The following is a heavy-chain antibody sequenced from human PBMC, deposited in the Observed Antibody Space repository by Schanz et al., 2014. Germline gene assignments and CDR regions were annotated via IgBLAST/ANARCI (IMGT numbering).Heavy chain of an antibody. V-gene: IGHV1-69*04. CDR3: ARDRLECGAECYSVEVFEI. D-gene: IGHD2-21*01. CDR1: GGTFSSFG. J-gene: IGHJ4*02. CDR2: IIPSLGLA. Sequence: VQLEQSGAEVKKPGSSVKVSCKASGGTFSSFGINWVRQAPGQGLEWMGRIIPSLGLAKYEQKFQDKVTITADTSTTTAYMELSGLRSEDTAVYYCARDRLECGAECYSVEVFEIWGQGTLVIVPS.